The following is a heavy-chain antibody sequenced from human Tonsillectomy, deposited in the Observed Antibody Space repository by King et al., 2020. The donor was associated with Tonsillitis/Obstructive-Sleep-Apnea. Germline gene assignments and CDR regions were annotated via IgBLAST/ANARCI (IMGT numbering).Heavy chain of an antibody. J-gene: IGHJ6*03. CDR1: GITFSSYW. CDR2: IKQDGSEK. V-gene: IGHV3-7*04. D-gene: IGHD4-11*01. CDR3: ARDGMTTEVYYYMDV. Sequence: QLVQSGGGLVQPGGSLRLSCAASGITFSSYWMSWVRQAPGKGLEWVANIKQDGSEKYYVDSVKGRFTISRDNAKNSLYLQMNSLRAEDTAVYYCARDGMTTEVYYYMDVWGKGTTVTVSS.